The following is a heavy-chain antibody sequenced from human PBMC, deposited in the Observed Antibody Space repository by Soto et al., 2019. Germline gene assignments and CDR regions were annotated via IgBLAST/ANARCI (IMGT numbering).Heavy chain of an antibody. CDR1: GFSLSDPRMG. J-gene: IGHJ3*01. V-gene: IGHV2-26*01. CDR2: IFWDDEN. Sequence: QVTLKESGPVLVKPTETLTLTCTVSGFSLSDPRMGVTWIRQPPGKALEWLAHIFWDDENSYSTSLKSRLFISKDTSKSQVVLTVTNMDPVDTATYYCARTTEMTRGFDAFDLWGQGTMVTVSS. CDR3: ARTTEMTRGFDAFDL. D-gene: IGHD4-17*01.